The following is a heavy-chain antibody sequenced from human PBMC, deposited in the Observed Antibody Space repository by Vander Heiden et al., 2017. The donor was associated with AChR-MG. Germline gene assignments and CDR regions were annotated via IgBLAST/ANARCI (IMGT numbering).Heavy chain of an antibody. J-gene: IGHJ4*02. D-gene: IGHD4-4*01. Sequence: EVQLVESGGGLVQPGGSLRLSCAASGFTFSSYSMNWVRQAPGKGLEWVSYISSSSSTIYYADSVKGRFTISRDNAKNSLYLQMNSLRDEDTAVYYCARDREADYSLTYFDYWGQGTLVTVSS. CDR3: ARDREADYSLTYFDY. V-gene: IGHV3-48*02. CDR2: ISSSSSTI. CDR1: GFTFSSYS.